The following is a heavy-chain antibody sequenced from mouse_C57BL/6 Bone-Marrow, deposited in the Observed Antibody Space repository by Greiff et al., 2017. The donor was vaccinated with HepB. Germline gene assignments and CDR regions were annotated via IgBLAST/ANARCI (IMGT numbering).Heavy chain of an antibody. Sequence: DVKLQESGGDLVKPGGSLKLSCAASGFTFSSYGMSWVRQTPDKRLEWVATISSGGSYTYYPDSVKGRFTISRDNAKNTLYLQLSSLKSEDTAMYYGARRGYGNYPYYFDYWGKGTTLTVSS. V-gene: IGHV5-6*02. D-gene: IGHD2-10*02. CDR3: ARRGYGNYPYYFDY. CDR1: GFTFSSYG. J-gene: IGHJ2*01. CDR2: ISSGGSYT.